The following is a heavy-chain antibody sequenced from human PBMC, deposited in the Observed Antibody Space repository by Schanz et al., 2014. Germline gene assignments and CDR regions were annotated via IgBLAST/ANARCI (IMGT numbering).Heavy chain of an antibody. Sequence: VQLEQSGAEVKKPGSSVKVSCKASGGTFSSFGINWVRQAIGQGPEWMGWMQPDSGKTHYAEKFQGRVAMTRDVSISTAYMELSSLASEDTAVYYCARGQRRTIGRPFGPWGQGTLGTVSS. V-gene: IGHV1-8*01. CDR2: MQPDSGKT. J-gene: IGHJ5*02. D-gene: IGHD6-25*01. CDR3: ARGQRRTIGRPFGP. CDR1: GGTFSSFG.